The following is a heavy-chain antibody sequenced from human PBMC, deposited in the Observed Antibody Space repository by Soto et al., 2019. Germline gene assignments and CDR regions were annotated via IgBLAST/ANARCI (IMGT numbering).Heavy chain of an antibody. V-gene: IGHV1-3*01. CDR3: ARALLWFGELLV. CDR1: GYTFTSYA. Sequence: QVQLVQSGAEVKKPGASVKVFCKASGYTFTSYAMHWVRQAPGQRLEWMGWINAGNGNTKYSQKFQGRVTITRDTSASTAYMELSSLRSEDTAVYYCARALLWFGELLVWGQGTMVTVSS. D-gene: IGHD3-10*01. J-gene: IGHJ3*01. CDR2: INAGNGNT.